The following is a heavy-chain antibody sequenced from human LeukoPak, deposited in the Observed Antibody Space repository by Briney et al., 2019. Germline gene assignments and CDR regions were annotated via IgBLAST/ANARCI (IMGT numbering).Heavy chain of an antibody. CDR1: GYTFTGYY. D-gene: IGHD3-10*01. V-gene: IGHV1-2*02. CDR3: ARVGRYYGSGSSTYFDY. J-gene: IGHJ4*02. CDR2: INPNSGGT. Sequence: ASVKVSCKASGYTFTGYYMHWVRQAPGQELEWMGWINPNSGGTNYAQKFQGRVTMTRDTSISTAYMELSRLRSDDTAVYYCARVGRYYGSGSSTYFDYWGQGTLVTVSS.